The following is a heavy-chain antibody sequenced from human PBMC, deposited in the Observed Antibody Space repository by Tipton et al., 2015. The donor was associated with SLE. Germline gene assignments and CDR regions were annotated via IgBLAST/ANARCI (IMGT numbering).Heavy chain of an antibody. J-gene: IGHJ3*02. CDR1: GGSFSGYY. V-gene: IGHV4-34*01. CDR2: INHSGST. D-gene: IGHD3-10*01. Sequence: TLSLTCAVYGGSFSGYYWSWIRQPPGKGLEWIGEINHSGSTNYNPSLKSRVTISVDTSKNQFSLKLSSVTAADTAVYYCATDPGGVRSGAFDIWGQGTMVTVSS. CDR3: ATDPGGVRSGAFDI.